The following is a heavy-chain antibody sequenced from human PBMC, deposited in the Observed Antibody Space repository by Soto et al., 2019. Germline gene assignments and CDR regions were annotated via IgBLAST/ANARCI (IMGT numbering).Heavy chain of an antibody. D-gene: IGHD3-10*01. CDR2: INPSGGST. J-gene: IGHJ4*02. Sequence: ALVKVSCKASGYTFTSYYMHWVRQAPGQGLEWMGIINPSGGSTSYAQKFQGRVTMTRDTSTSTVYMELSSLRSEDTAVYYCARALQITMVRGVSNYWGQGTLVTVSS. CDR1: GYTFTSYY. V-gene: IGHV1-46*03. CDR3: ARALQITMVRGVSNY.